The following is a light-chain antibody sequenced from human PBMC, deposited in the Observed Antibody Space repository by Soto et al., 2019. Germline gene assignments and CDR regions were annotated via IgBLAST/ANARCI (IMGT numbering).Light chain of an antibody. CDR2: GAS. Sequence: EVLMTQSPATLSVCPGDRATLSCRASQIINRNLAWYQQQPGQAPSLLIYGASTRATAVPDRYSGSGSGTDFTLTITSLQSDDFAVYFCQQYSDWPITFGQGTRLEI. J-gene: IGKJ5*01. CDR1: QIINRN. V-gene: IGKV3-15*01. CDR3: QQYSDWPIT.